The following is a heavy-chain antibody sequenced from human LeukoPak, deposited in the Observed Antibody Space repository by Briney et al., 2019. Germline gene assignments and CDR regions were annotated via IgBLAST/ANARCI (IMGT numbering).Heavy chain of an antibody. J-gene: IGHJ4*02. D-gene: IGHD2-2*01. Sequence: PSETLSLTCSVGGGSLSSHYWSWIRQPPGKGLELVGHIYYTGTTFYNPSLNSRVTISLDTSRNQFSLRLTSVTAADTAAYYCARFSSGCSTASCYLTNWGQGTLVTVSS. CDR2: IYYTGTT. V-gene: IGHV4-59*11. CDR3: ARFSSGCSTASCYLTN. CDR1: GGSLSSHY.